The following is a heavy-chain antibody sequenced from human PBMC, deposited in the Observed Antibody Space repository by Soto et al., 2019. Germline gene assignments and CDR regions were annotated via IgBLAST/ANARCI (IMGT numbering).Heavy chain of an antibody. CDR2: LSYDGTYK. Sequence: GGSLRLSCAASGFTFSIFGMHWVRQAPGKGLEWVAVLSYDGTYKYYADSVKGHFTISRDNSKNTLFLQMNSLRPEDTAVYYCAKDQAQYASGYFYGMDVWGQGTAVTVS. CDR1: GFTFSIFG. D-gene: IGHD2-8*01. V-gene: IGHV3-30*18. J-gene: IGHJ6*02. CDR3: AKDQAQYASGYFYGMDV.